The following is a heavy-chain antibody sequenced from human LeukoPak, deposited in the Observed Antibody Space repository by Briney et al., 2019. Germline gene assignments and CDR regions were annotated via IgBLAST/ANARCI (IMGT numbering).Heavy chain of an antibody. V-gene: IGHV3-53*01. D-gene: IGHD3-22*01. J-gene: IGHJ6*02. CDR2: IYSGGST. CDR3: ARDLTADSSGLLRGYGMDV. Sequence: GGSLRLSCAASGFTVSSNYMSWVRQAPGKGLEWVSVIYSGGSTYYADSVKGRFTISRDNSKNTLYLQMNSLRAEDTAVYYCARDLTADSSGLLRGYGMDVWGQGTTVTVSS. CDR1: GFTVSSNY.